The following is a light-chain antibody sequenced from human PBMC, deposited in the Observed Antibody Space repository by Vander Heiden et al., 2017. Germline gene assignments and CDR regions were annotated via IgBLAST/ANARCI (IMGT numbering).Light chain of an antibody. V-gene: IGKV1-39*01. J-gene: IGKJ1*01. CDR3: QQSDSTPQT. Sequence: ASVGDRVTITCRASQSISSYLNWYQQKPGKAPKLLIYAASSLQSGVPSRFSGSGSGTDFTLTISSLQPEDFATYYCQQSDSTPQTFGQGTKAEIK. CDR2: AAS. CDR1: QSISSY.